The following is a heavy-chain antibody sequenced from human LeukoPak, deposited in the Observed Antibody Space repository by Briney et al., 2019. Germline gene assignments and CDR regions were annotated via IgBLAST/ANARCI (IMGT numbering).Heavy chain of an antibody. CDR1: GFTFSSYG. CDR2: ISYDGSNK. V-gene: IGHV3-30*18. Sequence: GGSLRLSCAASGFTFSSYGMHWVRQAPGKGLEWVAVISYDGSNKYHADSVKGRFTISRDNSKNTLYLQMNSLRAEDTAVYYCAKDGPPYGDYPYYFDYWGQGTLVTVSS. CDR3: AKDGPPYGDYPYYFDY. D-gene: IGHD4-17*01. J-gene: IGHJ4*02.